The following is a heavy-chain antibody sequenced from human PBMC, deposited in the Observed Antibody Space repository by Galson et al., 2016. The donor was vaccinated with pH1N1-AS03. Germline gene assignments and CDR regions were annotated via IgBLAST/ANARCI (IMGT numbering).Heavy chain of an antibody. Sequence: SLRLSCAVGGFTFSSYAMFWLRQAPGKGLEYVSAISGNGFSTYYANSVKDRFTVSRDNSKNTLYLQMGSLRVEDTAVYYCVRETGFNSLWYPFHQWGQGTLVRVSP. V-gene: IGHV3-64*01. CDR3: VRETGFNSLWYPFHQ. CDR1: GFTFSSYA. CDR2: ISGNGFST. D-gene: IGHD2-15*01. J-gene: IGHJ1*01.